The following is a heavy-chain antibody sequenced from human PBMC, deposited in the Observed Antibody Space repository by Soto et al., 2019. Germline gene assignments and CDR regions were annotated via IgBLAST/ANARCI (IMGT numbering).Heavy chain of an antibody. CDR3: ARDTKEYYYDSSGYYLGYYYYGMDV. V-gene: IGHV4-61*01. D-gene: IGHD3-22*01. CDR2: IYYSGST. J-gene: IGHJ6*02. Sequence: TPSPPCPVSGGSVSGGNYYWSWIRQPPGKGLELIGYIYYSGSTNYNPSLMSRVTLSVDTSKNQFSLNLSSVTAADTAVYYCARDTKEYYYDSSGYYLGYYYYGMDVWGQGTTVTVSS. CDR1: GGSVSGGNYY.